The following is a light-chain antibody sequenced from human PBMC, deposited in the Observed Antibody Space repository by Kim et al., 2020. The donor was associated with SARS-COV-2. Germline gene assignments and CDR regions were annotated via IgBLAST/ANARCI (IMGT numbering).Light chain of an antibody. CDR1: KLGGKY. J-gene: IGLJ1*01. CDR2: HDN. CDR3: QAWDSSTHNYV. V-gene: IGLV3-1*01. Sequence: PGQTASITCSEYKLGGKYFSLYQQKPGQSPVVVIYHDNQRPSGIPERFSGSNSGNTATLTISGTQAMDEADYYCQAWDSSTHNYVFGAGTKVTVL.